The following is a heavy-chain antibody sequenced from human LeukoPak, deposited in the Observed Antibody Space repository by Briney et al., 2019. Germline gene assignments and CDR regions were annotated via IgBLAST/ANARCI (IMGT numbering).Heavy chain of an antibody. D-gene: IGHD6-13*01. Sequence: GASVKVSCKASGYTFTGYYMHWVRQAPGQGLEWMGWINPNSGGTNYAQKFQGRVTMTRDTSISTAYMELSRLRSDDTAVYYCARDLAAAGPVEFVYYYYMDVWGKGTTVTVSS. V-gene: IGHV1-2*02. CDR3: ARDLAAAGPVEFVYYYYMDV. J-gene: IGHJ6*03. CDR1: GYTFTGYY. CDR2: INPNSGGT.